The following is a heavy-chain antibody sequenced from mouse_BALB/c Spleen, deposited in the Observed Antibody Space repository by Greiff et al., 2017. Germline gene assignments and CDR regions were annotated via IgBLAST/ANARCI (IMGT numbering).Heavy chain of an antibody. CDR3: ARLSLLRFDY. Sequence: EVQRVESGGGLVKPGGSLKLSCAASGFAFSSYDMSWVRQTPEKRLEWVAYISSGGGSTYYPDTVKGRFTISRDNAKNTLYLQMSSLKSEDTAMYYCARLSLLRFDYWGQGTTLTVSS. D-gene: IGHD1-2*01. V-gene: IGHV5-12-1*01. CDR2: ISSGGGST. CDR1: GFAFSSYD. J-gene: IGHJ2*01.